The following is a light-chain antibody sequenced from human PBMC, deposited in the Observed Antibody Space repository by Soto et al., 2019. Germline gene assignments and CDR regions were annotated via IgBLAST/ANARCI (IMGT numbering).Light chain of an antibody. CDR1: HSDVGSYNL. Sequence: QSALTQPASVSGSPGQSITISCTGTHSDVGSYNLVSWYQQHPGKAPKVIIYEVSERPSGVSDRFSGSKSGNTASLMISGLQAEDEAVYYCCSYAGSTTQTYVFGSGTKVTVL. J-gene: IGLJ1*01. CDR3: CSYAGSTTQTYV. V-gene: IGLV2-23*02. CDR2: EVS.